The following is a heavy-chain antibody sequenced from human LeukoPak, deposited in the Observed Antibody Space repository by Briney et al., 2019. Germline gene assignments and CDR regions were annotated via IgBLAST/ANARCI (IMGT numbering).Heavy chain of an antibody. CDR1: GGSISSNSYY. J-gene: IGHJ4*02. V-gene: IGHV4-39*01. Sequence: SSETLSLTCTVSGGSISSNSYYWGWIRQPPGKGLEWIGSIYYSGSTYYNPSLKSRVTISVDTPKNQFSLKLSSVTAADTAVYYCARHVYSSSSYYFDYWGQGTLVTVSS. CDR3: ARHVYSSSSYYFDY. CDR2: IYYSGST. D-gene: IGHD6-6*01.